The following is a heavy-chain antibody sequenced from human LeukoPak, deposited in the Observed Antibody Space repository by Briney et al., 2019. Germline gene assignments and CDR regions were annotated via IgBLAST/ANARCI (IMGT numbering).Heavy chain of an antibody. V-gene: IGHV1-2*02. CDR1: GYTFTGCY. D-gene: IGHD4-17*01. CDR2: INPNSGGT. CDR3: AREFTTVTSTFDY. Sequence: ASVKVSCKASGYTFTGCYMHWVRQAPGQGLEWMGWINPNSGGTNYAQKFQGRVTMTRDTSISTAYMELSRLRSDDTAVYYCAREFTTVTSTFDYWGQGTLVTVSS. J-gene: IGHJ4*02.